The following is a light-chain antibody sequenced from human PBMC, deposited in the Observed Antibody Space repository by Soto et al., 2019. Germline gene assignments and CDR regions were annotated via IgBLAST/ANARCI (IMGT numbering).Light chain of an antibody. J-gene: IGKJ1*01. Sequence: EIVLTQSPDTLSLSPGEIATLSCSASQRLSSNLAWYQQRPGQAPRLLIYGASIRATDIPARFIGSGSGTEFTLTISSLQSEDFAVYYCQQYINWPRTFGQGTKVDI. CDR1: QRLSSN. CDR2: GAS. V-gene: IGKV3-15*01. CDR3: QQYINWPRT.